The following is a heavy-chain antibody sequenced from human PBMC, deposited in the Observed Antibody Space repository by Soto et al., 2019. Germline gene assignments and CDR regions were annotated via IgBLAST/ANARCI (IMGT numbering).Heavy chain of an antibody. Sequence: PGGSLRLSCAASGFTFSSYWMSWVRQAPGKGLEWVANIKQDGSEKYYVDSVKGRLTISRDNAKNSLYLQMNSLRAEDTAVYYCARDFDDILTGSEYGMDVWGQGTTVTVSS. CDR3: ARDFDDILTGSEYGMDV. CDR1: GFTFSSYW. CDR2: IKQDGSEK. V-gene: IGHV3-7*03. J-gene: IGHJ6*02. D-gene: IGHD3-9*01.